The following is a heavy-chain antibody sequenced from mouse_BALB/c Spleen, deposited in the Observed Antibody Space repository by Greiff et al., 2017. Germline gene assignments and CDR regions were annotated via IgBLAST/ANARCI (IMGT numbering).Heavy chain of an antibody. J-gene: IGHJ3*01. CDR2: ISNGGGST. Sequence: EVMLVESGGGLVQPGGSLKLSCAASGFTFSSYTMSWVRQTPEKRLEWVAYISNGGGSTYYPDTVKGRFTISRDNAKNTLYLQMSSLKSEDTAMYYCARGRSTMITTPLAYWGQGTLVTVSA. V-gene: IGHV5-12-2*01. D-gene: IGHD2-4*01. CDR1: GFTFSSYT. CDR3: ARGRSTMITTPLAY.